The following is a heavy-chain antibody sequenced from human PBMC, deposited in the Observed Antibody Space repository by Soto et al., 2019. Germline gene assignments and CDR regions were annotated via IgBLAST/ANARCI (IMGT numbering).Heavy chain of an antibody. CDR2: IYYSGST. CDR1: GGSISSSSYS. Sequence: SETLSLTCTVCGGSISSSSYSWGWIRQPPGKGLEWIGSIYYSGSTYYTPSLKSRVTISVDTSKNQFSLKRGSVAAAETAVYSCARWVYDFWRGYYWSGMVVWGQGTTVTGSS. D-gene: IGHD3-3*01. CDR3: ARWVYDFWRGYYWSGMVV. J-gene: IGHJ6*02. V-gene: IGHV4-39*01.